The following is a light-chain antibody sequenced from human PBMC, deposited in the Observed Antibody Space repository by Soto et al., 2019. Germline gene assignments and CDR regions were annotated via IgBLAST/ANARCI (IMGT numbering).Light chain of an antibody. CDR2: GAS. CDR3: QQDDSSPWT. V-gene: IGKV3-20*01. Sequence: EIVLTQSPATLSLSPGERATLSCRASQSVSSEYLAWYQQKPGQAPRPLIYGASSRAIGIPDRFSGSGSGTDFTLTISRLEPEDFAVYYCQQDDSSPWTFGQGTKVEIK. J-gene: IGKJ1*01. CDR1: QSVSSEY.